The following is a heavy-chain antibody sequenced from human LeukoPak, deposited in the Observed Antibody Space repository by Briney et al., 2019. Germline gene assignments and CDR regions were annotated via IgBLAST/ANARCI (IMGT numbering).Heavy chain of an antibody. CDR1: GGSISSYY. CDR3: ARDLRNTISDAFDI. J-gene: IGHJ3*02. D-gene: IGHD5-24*01. Sequence: PSETLSLTCTVSGGSISSYYWSWIRQPAGKGLEWIGRIYTSGSTNYNPSLKRRITISVDKSKNQFSLKLSSVTAADTAVYYCARDLRNTISDAFDIWGQGTMVTVSS. V-gene: IGHV4-4*07. CDR2: IYTSGST.